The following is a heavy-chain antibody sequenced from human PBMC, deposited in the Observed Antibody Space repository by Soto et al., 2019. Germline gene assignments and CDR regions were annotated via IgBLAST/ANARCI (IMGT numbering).Heavy chain of an antibody. CDR2: IKEDGSEK. Sequence: GGSLRLSCAASGFTFSSYWMNWVRQAPGGGLEWVANIKEDGSEKTYVDSVEGRFTISRDNAKNSLDLQMNSLRAGDTAVYYCARGPLDYWGQGTLVTVSS. J-gene: IGHJ4*02. CDR3: ARGPLDY. CDR1: GFTFSSYW. V-gene: IGHV3-7*03.